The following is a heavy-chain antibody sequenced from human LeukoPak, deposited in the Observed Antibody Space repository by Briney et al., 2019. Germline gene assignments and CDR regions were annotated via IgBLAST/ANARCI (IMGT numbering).Heavy chain of an antibody. CDR2: IKQDGSEK. J-gene: IGHJ6*02. V-gene: IGHV3-7*01. D-gene: IGHD6-13*01. CDR3: ARVSGSAAAGYYYYYGMDV. CDR1: GFTFRSYW. Sequence: GGSLRLSCAASGFTFRSYWMSWVRQAPGKGLEWVANIKQDGSEKYYVDSVKGRFTISRDNAKNSLYLQMNSLRAEDTAVYYCARVSGSAAAGYYYYYGMDVWGQGTTVTVSS.